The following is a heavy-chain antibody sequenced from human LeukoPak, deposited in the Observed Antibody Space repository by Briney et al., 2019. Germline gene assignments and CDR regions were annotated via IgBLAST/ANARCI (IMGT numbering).Heavy chain of an antibody. CDR2: ISWSSGNI. CDR3: ARDAWRRAFNYGMDV. J-gene: IGHJ6*02. D-gene: IGHD5-12*01. Sequence: GRSLRLSCAASGFTFDDYAMHWVRQAPGKGLEWVAGISWSSGNIGYADSVKGRLTISRDNAENSLHLQMNSPRTEDTALYFCARDAWRRAFNYGMDVWGQGTTVAVSS. V-gene: IGHV3-9*01. CDR1: GFTFDDYA.